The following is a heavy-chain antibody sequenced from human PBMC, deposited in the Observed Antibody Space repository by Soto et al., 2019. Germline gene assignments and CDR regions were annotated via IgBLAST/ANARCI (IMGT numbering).Heavy chain of an antibody. CDR3: ATVGPYSPRWDF. V-gene: IGHV3-23*01. CDR2: ISAIVDRT. D-gene: IGHD2-15*01. CDR1: EFAFSTFG. J-gene: IGHJ3*01. Sequence: EVQVLESGGGLVQPGGSLRLSCVFSEFAFSTFGMSWVRQAPGKGLESVSSISAIVDRTYHATSVKGGFSISRDNSRNSLYLQMNNLRAEDTAVYYCATVGPYSPRWDFWGQGTVVSVSS.